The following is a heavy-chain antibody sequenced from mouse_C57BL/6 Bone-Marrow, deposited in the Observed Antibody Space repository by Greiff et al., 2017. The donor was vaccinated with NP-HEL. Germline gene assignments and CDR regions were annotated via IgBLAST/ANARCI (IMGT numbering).Heavy chain of an antibody. V-gene: IGHV1-39*01. CDR2: INPNYGTT. Sequence: EVQLQESGPELVKPGASVKISCKASGYSFTDYNMNWVKQSNGKSLEWIGVINPNYGTTSYNQKFKGKATLTVDQSSSTAYMQLNSLTSEDSAVYYCASVYDYDKDWYFDVWGTGTTVTVSS. CDR1: GYSFTDYN. CDR3: ASVYDYDKDWYFDV. J-gene: IGHJ1*03. D-gene: IGHD2-4*01.